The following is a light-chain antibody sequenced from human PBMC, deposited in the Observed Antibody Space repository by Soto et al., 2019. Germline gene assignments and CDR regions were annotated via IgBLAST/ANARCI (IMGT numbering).Light chain of an antibody. CDR3: QQHNSYPWT. CDR1: QTISSW. V-gene: IGKV1-5*03. Sequence: DIQLTQSPSFLSPSIGESVTITCRASQTISSWLAWYQQKPGKAPKLLIYKASTLKSGVPSRFSGSGSGTEFTLTISSLQPDDFATYYCQQHNSYPWTFGQGTKVDI. CDR2: KAS. J-gene: IGKJ1*01.